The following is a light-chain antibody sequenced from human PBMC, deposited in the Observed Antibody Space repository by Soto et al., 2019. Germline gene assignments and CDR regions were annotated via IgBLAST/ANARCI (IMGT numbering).Light chain of an antibody. CDR3: SSYRSSTSYV. CDR1: SSDVGAHNY. V-gene: IGLV2-14*03. J-gene: IGLJ1*01. CDR2: DVT. Sequence: QSALTQPASVSGSPGQSITISCTGTSSDVGAHNYVSWYQQHPGKAPKLMIYDVTNRPSGVSTRFSGSKSDNTASLTISGLQAEDEADYYCSSYRSSTSYVFGTGTKVTVL.